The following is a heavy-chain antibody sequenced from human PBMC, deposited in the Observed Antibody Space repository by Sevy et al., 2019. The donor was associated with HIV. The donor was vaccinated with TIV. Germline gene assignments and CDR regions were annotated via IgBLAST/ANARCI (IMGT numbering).Heavy chain of an antibody. CDR1: GFTFSSYA. D-gene: IGHD2-15*01. CDR3: ARDDIVARDYFDF. V-gene: IGHV3-21*01. J-gene: IGHJ4*02. CDR2: ISFSSNYI. Sequence: GGSLRLSCAASGFTFSSYAMSWVRQAPGKGLEWVSSISFSSNYIYYADSVRGRFTISRDNAKNSLYLHMDSLRDEDTALYYCARDDIVARDYFDFWGQGTLVTVSS.